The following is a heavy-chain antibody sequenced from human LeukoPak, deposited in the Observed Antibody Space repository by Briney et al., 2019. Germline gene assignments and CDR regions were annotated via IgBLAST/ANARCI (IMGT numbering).Heavy chain of an antibody. CDR3: ARAYSGSYDYFDY. Sequence: QTGGSLRLSCAASGFTFSSYWMSWVRQAPGKGLEWVANIKQDGSEKYYVDSVKGRFTISRDNAKNSLYLQMNSLRAEDTAVYYCARAYSGSYDYFDYWGQGTLVTVSS. CDR2: IKQDGSEK. J-gene: IGHJ4*02. D-gene: IGHD1-26*01. V-gene: IGHV3-7*01. CDR1: GFTFSSYW.